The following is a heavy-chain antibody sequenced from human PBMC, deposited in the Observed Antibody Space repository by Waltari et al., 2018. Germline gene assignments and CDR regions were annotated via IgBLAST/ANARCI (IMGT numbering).Heavy chain of an antibody. CDR1: GYSFTSHW. CDR3: VRHRTTYPLEIDY. V-gene: IGHV5-10-1*01. CDR2: VDPSESFR. Sequence: EVQLVQSGAEVKKPEESLRISGEGSGYSFTSHWVSWVRQMPGKGLGGVGRVDPSESFRNYGPAFEGHVTISVDQSLRTAYLQWDSLKASDTAIYYCVRHRTTYPLEIDYWGQGTLVIVSS. D-gene: IGHD2-2*01. J-gene: IGHJ4*02.